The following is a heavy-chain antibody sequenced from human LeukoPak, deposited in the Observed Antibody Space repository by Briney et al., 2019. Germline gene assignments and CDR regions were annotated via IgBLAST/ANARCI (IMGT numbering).Heavy chain of an antibody. CDR3: TTTARLRWHRDAFDI. CDR2: IKSKTDGGTT. Sequence: PGGSLRLSCAASGFTFSNAWMSWVRQAPGKGLEWVGRIKSKTDGGTTDYAAPVKGRFTISRDDSKNTLYLQMNSLKTEDTAVYYCTTTARLRWHRDAFDIWGQGTMVTVSS. J-gene: IGHJ3*02. D-gene: IGHD4-23*01. V-gene: IGHV3-15*01. CDR1: GFTFSNAW.